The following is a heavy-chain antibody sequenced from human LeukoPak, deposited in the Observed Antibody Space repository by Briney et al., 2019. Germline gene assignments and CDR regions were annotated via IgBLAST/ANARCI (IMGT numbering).Heavy chain of an antibody. J-gene: IGHJ6*03. CDR3: ARGGYYDFWSGYYPYYYYYYMDV. CDR2: MNPNSGNT. CDR1: GYTFTSYD. Sequence: GASVKVSFKASGYTFTSYDINWVRQATGQGLEWMGWMNPNSGNTGYAQKFQGRVTMTRNTSISTAYMELSSLRSEDTAVYYCARGGYYDFWSGYYPYYYYYYMDVWGKGTTVTVSS. D-gene: IGHD3-3*01. V-gene: IGHV1-8*01.